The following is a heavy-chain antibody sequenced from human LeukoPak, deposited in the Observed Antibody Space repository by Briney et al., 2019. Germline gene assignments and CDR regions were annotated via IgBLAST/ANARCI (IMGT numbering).Heavy chain of an antibody. CDR3: AREGLAYCGGDCYSLN. V-gene: IGHV1-69*05. J-gene: IGHJ4*02. Sequence: SVKVSCKASGGTFSSYAISWVRQAPGQGLEWMGRIIPIFGTANYAQKFQGRVTITTDEPTSTAYMELSSLRSEDTAVYYCAREGLAYCGGDCYSLNWGQGPLVTVSS. D-gene: IGHD2-21*02. CDR2: IIPIFGTA. CDR1: GGTFSSYA.